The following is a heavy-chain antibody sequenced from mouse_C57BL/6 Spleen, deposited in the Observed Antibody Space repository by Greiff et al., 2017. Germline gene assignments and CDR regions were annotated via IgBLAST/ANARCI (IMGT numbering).Heavy chain of an antibody. D-gene: IGHD3-2*02. CDR1: GYAFSSSW. CDR3: ARSKGTAQATQGFAY. V-gene: IGHV1-82*01. CDR2: IYPGDGDT. Sequence: QVQLQQSGPELVKPGASVKISCKASGYAFSSSWMHWVKQRPGKGLEWIGRIYPGDGDTNYNGKFTGKATLTADKSSSTAYMQLSSLTSEDSAVYFCARSKGTAQATQGFAYWGQGTLVTVSA. J-gene: IGHJ3*01.